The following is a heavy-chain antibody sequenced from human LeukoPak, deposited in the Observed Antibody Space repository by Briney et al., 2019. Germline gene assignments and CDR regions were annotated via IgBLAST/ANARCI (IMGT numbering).Heavy chain of an antibody. CDR1: GFTFSSYG. CDR2: ISYDGSNK. CDR3: AKGGRLLWFGELSDDAFDI. D-gene: IGHD3-10*01. Sequence: PGGSLRLSCAASGFTFSSYGMHWVRQAPGKGLEWVAVISYDGSNKYYADSVKGRFTISRDNSKNTLYLQMSSLRAEDTAVYYCAKGGRLLWFGELSDDAFDIWGQGTMVTVSS. J-gene: IGHJ3*02. V-gene: IGHV3-30*18.